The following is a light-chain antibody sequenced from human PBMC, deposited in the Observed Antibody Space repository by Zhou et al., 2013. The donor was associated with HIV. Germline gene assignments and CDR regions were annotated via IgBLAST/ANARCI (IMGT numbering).Light chain of an antibody. CDR1: QGISSY. CDR2: AAS. CDR3: QQSYRRRT. J-gene: IGKJ1*01. Sequence: IQLTQSPSSLSASVGDRVTITCRASQGISSYLAWYQQKPGKAPKLLIYAASSLQSGVPSRFSGSGSGTDFTLTISSLQPEDFATYYCQQSYRRRTFGQGTKVDVK. V-gene: IGKV1-39*01.